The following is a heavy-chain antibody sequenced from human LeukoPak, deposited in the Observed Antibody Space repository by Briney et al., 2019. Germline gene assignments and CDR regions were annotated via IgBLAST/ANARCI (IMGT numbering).Heavy chain of an antibody. J-gene: IGHJ3*02. CDR2: IYYSGST. CDR1: GGSISSSSYY. CDR3: ARHLSYDFWSGYYTGIGDAFDI. D-gene: IGHD3-3*01. V-gene: IGHV4-39*01. Sequence: SETLSLTCTVSGGSISSSSYYWGWIRQPPGKGLEWIGSIYYSGSTYYNPSLKSRVTISVDTSKNQFSLKLSSVTAADTAVYYCARHLSYDFWSGYYTGIGDAFDIWGQGTMVTVSS.